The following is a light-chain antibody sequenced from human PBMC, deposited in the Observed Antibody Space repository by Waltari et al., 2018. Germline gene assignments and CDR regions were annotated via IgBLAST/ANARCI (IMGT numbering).Light chain of an antibody. CDR3: QKRYNFGT. CDR2: DAS. CDR1: QRISRH. J-gene: IGKJ2*02. Sequence: EIVLTQSPATLSLSPGERATLSCRASQRISRHLAWYQQKPGQAPRLLIYDASSRATGIPARFSGSGSGTDFTLTISSLEPEDFAVYYCQKRYNFGTFGQGTKLEIK. V-gene: IGKV3-11*01.